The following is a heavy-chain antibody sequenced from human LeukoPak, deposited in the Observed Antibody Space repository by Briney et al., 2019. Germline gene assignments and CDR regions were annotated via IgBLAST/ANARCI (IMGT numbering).Heavy chain of an antibody. CDR1: GYTFTGYY. Sequence: ASVKVSCKASGYTFTGYYMHLVRQALGQGLEWMGRINPNSGGTNYAQKFQGRVTMTRDTSISTAYMELSRLRSDDTAVYYCARLYSSGSSEYYYMDVWGKGTTVTVSS. CDR2: INPNSGGT. V-gene: IGHV1-2*06. D-gene: IGHD6-19*01. J-gene: IGHJ6*03. CDR3: ARLYSSGSSEYYYMDV.